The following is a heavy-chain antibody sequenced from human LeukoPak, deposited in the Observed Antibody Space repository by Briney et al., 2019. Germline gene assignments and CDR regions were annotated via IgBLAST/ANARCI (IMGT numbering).Heavy chain of an antibody. V-gene: IGHV4-59*08. J-gene: IGHJ4*02. D-gene: IGHD3-22*01. CDR3: ARVYYDSSGYYYLDY. Sequence: SETLSLTCAVYGGSFSGYYWSWIRQPPGKGLEWIGYIYYSGSTNYNPSLKSRVTISVDTSKNQFSLKLSSVTAADTAVYYCARVYYDSSGYYYLDYWGQGTLVTVSS. CDR2: IYYSGST. CDR1: GGSFSGYY.